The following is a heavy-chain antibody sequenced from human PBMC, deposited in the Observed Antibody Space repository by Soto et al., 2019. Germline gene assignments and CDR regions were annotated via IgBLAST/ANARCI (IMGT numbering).Heavy chain of an antibody. D-gene: IGHD2-21*02. J-gene: IGHJ3*02. V-gene: IGHV1-18*04. Sequence: ASVKVSCKASGYTFTSYGISWVRQAPGQGLEWMGWISAYNGNTNYAQKLQGRVTMTTDTSTSTAYMELRSLRSDDTAVYYCARDPTRGGDCWDAFDIWGQGTMVTVSS. CDR3: ARDPTRGGDCWDAFDI. CDR1: GYTFTSYG. CDR2: ISAYNGNT.